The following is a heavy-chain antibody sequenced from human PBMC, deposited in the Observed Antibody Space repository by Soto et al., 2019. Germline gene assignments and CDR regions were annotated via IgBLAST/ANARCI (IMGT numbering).Heavy chain of an antibody. CDR1: GGSISSYY. CDR2: IYYSGST. J-gene: IGHJ3*02. D-gene: IGHD4-17*01. CDR3: GRGDYANAFDI. Sequence: SETLSLTCTVSGGSISSYYWSWIRQPPGKGLEWIGYIYYSGSTNYNPSLKSRVTISVDTSKNQFSLKLNSMTAADTAVYYCGRGDYANAFDIWGQGTMVT. V-gene: IGHV4-59*08.